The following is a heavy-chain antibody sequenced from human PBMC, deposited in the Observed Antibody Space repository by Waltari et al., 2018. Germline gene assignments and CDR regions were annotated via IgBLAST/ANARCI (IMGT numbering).Heavy chain of an antibody. V-gene: IGHV3-23*01. CDR1: GFTFRSYA. D-gene: IGHD3-10*01. J-gene: IGHJ4*02. CDR3: AKTRDVVRGVRGPYYFDY. CDR2: ISGSGGST. Sequence: EVQLLESGGGLVQPGGSLRLSCAASGFTFRSYAMSWVRQAPGKGLEWVSAISGSGGSTYYADSVKGRFTISRDNSKNTLYLQMNSLRAEDTAVYYCAKTRDVVRGVRGPYYFDYWGQGTLVTVSS.